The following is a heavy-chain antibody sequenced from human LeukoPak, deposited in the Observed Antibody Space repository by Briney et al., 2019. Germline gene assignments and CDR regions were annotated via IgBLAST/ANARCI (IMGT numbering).Heavy chain of an antibody. CDR2: IYYSGST. J-gene: IGHJ3*02. V-gene: IGHV4-59*01. Sequence: SETLSLTCDVSAYSINSSYYWSWIRQPPGKGLEWIGYIYYSGSTNYNPSLKSRVTISVDTSKNQFSLRLSSVTAADTAVYYCARENWESAFDIWGQGTMVTVSS. CDR1: AYSINSSYY. D-gene: IGHD1-26*01. CDR3: ARENWESAFDI.